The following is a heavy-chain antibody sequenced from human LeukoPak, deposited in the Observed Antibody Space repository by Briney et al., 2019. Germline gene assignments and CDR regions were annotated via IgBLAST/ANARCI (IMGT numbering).Heavy chain of an antibody. CDR3: ARLLLRAPDY. V-gene: IGHV3-23*01. CDR2: ITGTADKT. Sequence: PGGSLRLSCAASGFTFTNYVMNWVRQAPGKGLEWVSSITGTADKTYDADSVKGRFTISRDNSKNTLYLQMNSLRAEDTAVYYCARLLLRAPDYWGQGTLVTVSS. CDR1: GFTFTNYV. D-gene: IGHD3-16*01. J-gene: IGHJ4*02.